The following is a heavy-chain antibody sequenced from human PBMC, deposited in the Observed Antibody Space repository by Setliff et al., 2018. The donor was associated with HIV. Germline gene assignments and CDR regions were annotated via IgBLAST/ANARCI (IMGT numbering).Heavy chain of an antibody. CDR3: SRGPPFDR. J-gene: IGHJ2*01. CDR1: GDSISSGNYY. CDR2: ITNTGAT. V-gene: IGHV4-61*02. Sequence: SETLSLTCTVSGDSISSGNYYWTWIRQPAGKALEWIGRITNTGATEYNPSLKSRVTVSVDTSQNQFSLKLTPVTAADTATYFCSRGPPFDRWGRGTLVTVSS.